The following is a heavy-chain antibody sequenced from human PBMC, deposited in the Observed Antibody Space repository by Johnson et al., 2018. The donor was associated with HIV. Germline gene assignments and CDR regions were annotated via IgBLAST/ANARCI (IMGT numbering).Heavy chain of an antibody. D-gene: IGHD2-21*01. V-gene: IGHV3-30*04. J-gene: IGHJ3*01. Sequence: QVQLVESGGGVVQPGTSPRLACAASGFTFSSYPMHWVRQAPGKGLEWVAVISYDGLNKYYADSVKGRFTISRDNSKNRLHLQMNSLRAEDTAVYYCAKAIDGTWQHAFDFWGQGTLITVS. CDR3: AKAIDGTWQHAFDF. CDR1: GFTFSSYP. CDR2: ISYDGLNK.